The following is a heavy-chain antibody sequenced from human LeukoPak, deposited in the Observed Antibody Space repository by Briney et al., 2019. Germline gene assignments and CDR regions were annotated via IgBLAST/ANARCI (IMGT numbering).Heavy chain of an antibody. J-gene: IGHJ4*02. Sequence: GGSLRLSCVSSEFTFSRYSMNWVRQAPGKGLEWVSSLISGSTYIYYADSVKGRFTISRDNAKNSLYLQMYSLRAEDTAVYYCARDGYYYDSSNFDYWGQGTLVTVSS. CDR1: EFTFSRYS. D-gene: IGHD3-22*01. CDR3: ARDGYYYDSSNFDY. V-gene: IGHV3-21*01. CDR2: LISGSTYI.